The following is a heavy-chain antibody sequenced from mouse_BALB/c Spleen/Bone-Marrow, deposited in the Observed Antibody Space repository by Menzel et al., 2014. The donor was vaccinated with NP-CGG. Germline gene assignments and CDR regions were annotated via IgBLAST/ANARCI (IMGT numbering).Heavy chain of an antibody. CDR1: GFDLSRYW. CDR3: ARLHYYSYGIY. V-gene: IGHV4-1*02. D-gene: IGHD1-2*01. CDR2: INPDSSTI. Sequence: EVMLVESGGGLVQPGGSLKLSCAASGFDLSRYWMSWVRQAPGKGLEWIGEINPDSSTINYTPSLKDKFIISRDNAKNTLYLQMSKVRSEDTALYYCARLHYYSYGIYWGQGTLVTVSA. J-gene: IGHJ3*01.